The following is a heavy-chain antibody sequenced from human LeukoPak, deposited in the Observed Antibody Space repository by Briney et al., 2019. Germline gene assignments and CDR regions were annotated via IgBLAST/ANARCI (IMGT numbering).Heavy chain of an antibody. CDR3: AKAVEMATITGFDY. D-gene: IGHD5-24*01. J-gene: IGHJ4*02. CDR2: ISGSGGST. CDR1: GFTFSSYA. Sequence: GGSLRLSCAASGFTFSSYAMSWARQAPGKGLEWVSAISGSGGSTYYADSVKGRFTISRDNSKNTPYLQMNSLRAEDTAVYYCAKAVEMATITGFDYWGQGTLVTVSS. V-gene: IGHV3-23*01.